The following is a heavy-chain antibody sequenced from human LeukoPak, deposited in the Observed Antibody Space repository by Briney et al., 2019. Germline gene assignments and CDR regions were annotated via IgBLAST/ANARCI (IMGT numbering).Heavy chain of an antibody. CDR1: GGSISSSSYY. CDR3: ARAYPRYSGSYYDY. V-gene: IGHV4-39*07. Sequence: SETLSLTCTVSGGSISSSSYYWGWIRQPPGKGLEWIGSIYYSGSTHYNPSLKSRVTISVDTSKNQFSLKLSSVTAADTAVYYCARAYPRYSGSYYDYWGQGTLVTVSS. J-gene: IGHJ4*02. D-gene: IGHD1-26*01. CDR2: IYYSGST.